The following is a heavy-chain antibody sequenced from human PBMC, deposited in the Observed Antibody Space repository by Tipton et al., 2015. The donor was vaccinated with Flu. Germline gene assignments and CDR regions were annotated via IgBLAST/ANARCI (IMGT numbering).Heavy chain of an antibody. J-gene: IGHJ4*02. CDR1: GFTVRNNY. Sequence: SLRLSCAASGFTVRNNYMSWVRQAPGKGLEWVSAIYRGGSTYYADSVQGRFTISRDNSKNTLSLQMNSLRAEDTAVYYCARGEDGYGDLFDYWGQGTLVTVSS. CDR2: IYRGGST. D-gene: IGHD4-17*01. CDR3: ARGEDGYGDLFDY. V-gene: IGHV3-53*01.